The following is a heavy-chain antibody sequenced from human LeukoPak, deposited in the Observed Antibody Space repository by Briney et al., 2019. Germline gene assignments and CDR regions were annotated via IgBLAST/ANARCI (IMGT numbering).Heavy chain of an antibody. CDR1: GFTFSSYG. CDR3: AKDPPVGRVLYEEDAFDI. CDR2: IRYDGSNK. Sequence: GGSLRLSCAASGFTFSSYGMHWVRQAPGKGLEWVAFIRYDGSNKYYADSVKGRFTISRDNSKNTLYLQMNSLRAEDTAVYYCAKDPPVGRVLYEEDAFDIWGQGTMVTVSS. J-gene: IGHJ3*02. D-gene: IGHD2/OR15-2a*01. V-gene: IGHV3-30*02.